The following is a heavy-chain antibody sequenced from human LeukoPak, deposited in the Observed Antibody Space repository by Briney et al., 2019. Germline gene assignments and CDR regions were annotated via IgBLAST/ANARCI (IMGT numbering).Heavy chain of an antibody. J-gene: IGHJ3*02. D-gene: IGHD5-24*01. V-gene: IGHV3-66*02. CDR2: IYSGGST. CDR3: ARKMATIKARLEAFDI. CDR1: GFTVSSNY. Sequence: GGSLRLSCAASGFTVSSNYMSWVRQAPGKGLEWVSVIYSGGSTYYADSVKGRFTISRDNSKNTLYLQMNSLRAEDTAVYYCARKMATIKARLEAFDIWGQGTMVTVSS.